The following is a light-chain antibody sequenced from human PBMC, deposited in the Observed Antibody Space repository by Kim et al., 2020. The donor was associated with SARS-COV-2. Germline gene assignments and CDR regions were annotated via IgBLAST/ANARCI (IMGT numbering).Light chain of an antibody. CDR1: SPNIGSNA. CDR2: SND. CDR3: AAWDEGLFGRR. Sequence: QSVLTQPPSASGTPGQRVTISWSGSSPNIGSNAVSWYQQLPGTAPKLVVYSNDQRPSGVPDRFSGSRSGASASLAISGLQSEDEVVYYCAAWDEGLFGRRFGGGTKGTLL. J-gene: IGLJ3*02. V-gene: IGLV1-44*01.